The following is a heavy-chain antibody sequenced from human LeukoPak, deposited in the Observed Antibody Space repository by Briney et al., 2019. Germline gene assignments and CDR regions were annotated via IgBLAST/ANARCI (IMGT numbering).Heavy chain of an antibody. J-gene: IGHJ4*02. D-gene: IGHD6-13*01. CDR3: AKDAAGPEY. V-gene: IGHV3-23*01. Sequence: GSLRLSCAASGLTFSDYSMTWVRQAPGKGLFWVSGISAGGGSTYYADSVKGRFSISRDNSRNTLYLQMNSLRAEDTAVYYCAKDAAGPEYWGQGTLVTVSS. CDR1: GLTFSDYS. CDR2: ISAGGGST.